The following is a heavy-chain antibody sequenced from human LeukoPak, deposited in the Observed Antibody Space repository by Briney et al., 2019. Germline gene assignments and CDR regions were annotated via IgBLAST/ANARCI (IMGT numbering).Heavy chain of an antibody. CDR3: ARWKMEFHRNAFDF. Sequence: GGSLRLFCAASGFTFRTYWMSWIRQAPGKEPEEVADKNQDGSEEYYVQSVKGRITVSRDNAQNAVFLQMTNLRADDTAVYYCARWKMEFHRNAFDFWGQGTVVTVSS. J-gene: IGHJ3*01. V-gene: IGHV3-7*01. CDR2: KNQDGSEE. D-gene: IGHD3-10*01. CDR1: GFTFRTYW.